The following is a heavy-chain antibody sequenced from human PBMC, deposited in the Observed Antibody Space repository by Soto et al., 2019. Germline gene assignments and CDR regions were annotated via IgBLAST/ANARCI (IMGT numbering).Heavy chain of an antibody. CDR2: ISYDGSNK. CDR1: GFTFSSYA. J-gene: IGHJ3*02. V-gene: IGHV3-30-3*01. CDR3: ATITFGGVIVIGRAFDI. D-gene: IGHD3-16*02. Sequence: QVQLVESGGGVVQPGRSLRLSCAASGFTFSSYAMHWVHQAPGKGLEWVAVISYDGSNKYYADSVKGRFTISRDNSKNTLYLQMNSLRAEDTAVYYCATITFGGVIVIGRAFDIWGQGTMVTVSS.